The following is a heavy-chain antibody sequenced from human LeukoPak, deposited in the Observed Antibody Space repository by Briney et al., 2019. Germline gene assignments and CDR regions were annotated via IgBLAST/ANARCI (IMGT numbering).Heavy chain of an antibody. Sequence: PGGSLRLSCAASGFTFSSYSMNWVRQAPGKGLEWVSSISSSSNYIYYADSVKGRFTISRDNAKNSLYLQMNSLRAEDTAVYYCARDKYCSSTSCYLGLDYWGQGTLVTVSS. D-gene: IGHD2-2*01. J-gene: IGHJ4*02. V-gene: IGHV3-21*01. CDR3: ARDKYCSSTSCYLGLDY. CDR1: GFTFSSYS. CDR2: ISSSSNYI.